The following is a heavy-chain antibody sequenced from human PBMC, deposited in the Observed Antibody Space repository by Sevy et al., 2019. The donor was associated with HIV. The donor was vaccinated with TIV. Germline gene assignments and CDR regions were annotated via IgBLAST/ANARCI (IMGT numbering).Heavy chain of an antibody. V-gene: IGHV3-23*01. CDR1: GFTFSSYA. J-gene: IGHJ4*02. CDR2: ISGSGGST. CDR3: AKERGYSYGSIPFDY. D-gene: IGHD5-18*01. Sequence: GGSLRLSCAASGFTFSSYAMSWVRHAPGKGLEWVSAISGSGGSTYYADSVKGRFTISRDNSKNTLYLQMNSLRAEDTAVYYCAKERGYSYGSIPFDYWGQGTLVTVSS.